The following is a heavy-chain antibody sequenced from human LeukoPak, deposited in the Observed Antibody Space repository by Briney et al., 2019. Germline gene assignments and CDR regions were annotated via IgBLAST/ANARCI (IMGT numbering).Heavy chain of an antibody. CDR3: ARVGDYDFWSGYPNWFDP. Sequence: EASVKVSCKASGYTFTSYGISWVRQAPGQGLEWMGWISAYNGNTNYAQKLQGRVTMTTDASTSTAYMELRSLRSDDTAVCHCARVGDYDFWSGYPNWFDPWGQGTLVTVSS. J-gene: IGHJ5*02. CDR1: GYTFTSYG. V-gene: IGHV1-18*01. D-gene: IGHD3-3*01. CDR2: ISAYNGNT.